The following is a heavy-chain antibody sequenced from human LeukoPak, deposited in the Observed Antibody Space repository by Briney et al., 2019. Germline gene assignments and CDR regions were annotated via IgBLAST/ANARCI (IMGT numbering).Heavy chain of an antibody. V-gene: IGHV4-38-2*02. Sequence: SETLSLTCSVSGYSISSSYYWGWIRQPPGKGLEWIGTIYHSGNTYYNPSLKSRVTISLDTSKNQFSLKLSSVTAVDTALYYCARVPTSVYSSGWTKAYYYYYMDVWGKGTTVTVSS. CDR1: GYSISSSYY. D-gene: IGHD6-19*01. J-gene: IGHJ6*03. CDR3: ARVPTSVYSSGWTKAYYYYYMDV. CDR2: IYHSGNT.